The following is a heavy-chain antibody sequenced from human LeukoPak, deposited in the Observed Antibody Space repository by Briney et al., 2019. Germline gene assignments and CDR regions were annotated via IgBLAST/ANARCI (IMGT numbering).Heavy chain of an antibody. J-gene: IGHJ5*02. D-gene: IGHD2-2*01. V-gene: IGHV4-38-2*02. CDR1: GYSISSGYY. CDR3: ARHLGYCSSTSCSARSNWFDP. CDR2: IYHSGST. Sequence: SETLSLTCTVSGYSISSGYYWGWIRQPPGKGLEWIGSIYHSGSTYYNPSLKSRVTISVDTSKNQFSLKLSSVTAADTAVYYCARHLGYCSSTSCSARSNWFDPWGQGTLVTVSS.